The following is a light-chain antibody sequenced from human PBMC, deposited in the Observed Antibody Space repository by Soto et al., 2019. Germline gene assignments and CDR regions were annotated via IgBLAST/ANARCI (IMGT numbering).Light chain of an antibody. J-gene: IGKJ2*03. CDR2: SAS. CDR1: QSVTYN. V-gene: IGKV3-15*01. Sequence: EIVMTQSPATLSVSLGERATLSCRASQSVTYNLAWYQQKPGQAPRLLIYSASTRATGVPVRFSGSGSGTEFTLTISSLQSEEFAVYYCQQYNNWPPYSFGQGTKLEIK. CDR3: QQYNNWPPYS.